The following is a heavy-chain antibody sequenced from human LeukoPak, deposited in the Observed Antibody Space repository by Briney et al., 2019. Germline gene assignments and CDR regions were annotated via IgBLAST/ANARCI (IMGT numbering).Heavy chain of an antibody. CDR3: AKDLDSSGDSY. V-gene: IGHV3-30*18. CDR1: GFTFSSYG. Sequence: GGSLRLSCTTSGFTFSSYGMRWVRQAPGKGLEWVAVTLNDGRSKYYADSVKGRFTISRDNSKNTLYLQMNSLGVEDTAVYFCAKDLDSSGDSYWGQGTLVTVSS. J-gene: IGHJ4*02. D-gene: IGHD3-22*01. CDR2: TLNDGRSK.